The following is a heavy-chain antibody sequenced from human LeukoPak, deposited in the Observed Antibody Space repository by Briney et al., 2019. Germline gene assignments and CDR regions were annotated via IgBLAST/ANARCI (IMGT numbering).Heavy chain of an antibody. CDR3: AGQLRVKKGLIDY. D-gene: IGHD4-23*01. CDR1: GFTFSSYA. J-gene: IGHJ4*02. V-gene: IGHV3-23*01. CDR2: ISGSGGSP. Sequence: GGSLRLSCAASGFTFSSYAMNWVRQAPGKGLEWVSAISGSGGSPYYADSVKGRFTISRDNSKSTLYLQMNSLRAEDTAVYYCAGQLRVKKGLIDYWGQGTLVTVSS.